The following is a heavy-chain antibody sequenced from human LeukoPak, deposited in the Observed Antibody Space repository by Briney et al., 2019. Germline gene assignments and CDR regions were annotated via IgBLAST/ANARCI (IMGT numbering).Heavy chain of an antibody. CDR1: GFTFSSYG. J-gene: IGHJ4*02. CDR3: AKEPRGELLWFGEGFFDY. V-gene: IGHV3-30*18. D-gene: IGHD3-10*01. CDR2: ISYDGSNK. Sequence: GGSLRLSCAASGFTFSSYGMHWVRQAPGKGLEWVAVISYDGSNKYYADSVKGRFTISRDNSKNTLYLQMNSLRAEDTAVYYCAKEPRGELLWFGEGFFDYWGQGTLVTVSS.